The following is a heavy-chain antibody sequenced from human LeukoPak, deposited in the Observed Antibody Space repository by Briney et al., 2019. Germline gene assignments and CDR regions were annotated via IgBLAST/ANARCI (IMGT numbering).Heavy chain of an antibody. CDR3: ARGPARIQLWYIDY. CDR2: IIPILGIA. D-gene: IGHD5-18*01. Sequence: ASVKVSCKASGGTFSSYAISWVRQAPGQGLEWMGRIIPILGIANYAQKFQGRVTITADKSTSTAYMELSSLRSEDTAVYYCARGPARIQLWYIDYRGQGTLVTVSS. CDR1: GGTFSSYA. J-gene: IGHJ4*02. V-gene: IGHV1-69*04.